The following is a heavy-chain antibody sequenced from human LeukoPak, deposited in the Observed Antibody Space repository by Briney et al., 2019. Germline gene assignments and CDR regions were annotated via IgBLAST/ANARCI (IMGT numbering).Heavy chain of an antibody. D-gene: IGHD3-10*02. Sequence: GGSLRLSCAASGFTFSSYWMSWVRQAPGKGLEWVANIKQDGSEKYYVDSVKGRFTISRDNAKNSLFLQMNTLTDEDTAVYYCARGALHVFDYWGQGTPVTVSS. CDR2: IKQDGSEK. J-gene: IGHJ4*02. CDR3: ARGALHVFDY. CDR1: GFTFSSYW. V-gene: IGHV3-7*01.